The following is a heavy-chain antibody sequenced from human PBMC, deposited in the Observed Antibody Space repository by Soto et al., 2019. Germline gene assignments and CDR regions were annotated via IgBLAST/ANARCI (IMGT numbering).Heavy chain of an antibody. CDR1: GFTFSSYS. CDR3: ASGLRFLEWSDDY. CDR2: ISSSSSTI. V-gene: IGHV3-48*01. Sequence: GGSLRLSCAASGFTFSSYSMNWVRQAPGKGLEWVSYISSSSSTIYYADSVKGRFTISRDNAKNSLYLQMNSLRAEDTAVYYCASGLRFLEWSDDYWGQGTLVTVSS. J-gene: IGHJ4*02. D-gene: IGHD3-3*01.